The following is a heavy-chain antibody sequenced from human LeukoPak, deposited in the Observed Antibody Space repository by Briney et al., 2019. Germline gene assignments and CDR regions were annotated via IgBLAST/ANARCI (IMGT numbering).Heavy chain of an antibody. J-gene: IGHJ4*02. CDR1: GGSFSGYY. Sequence: SETLSLTCAVYGGSFSGYYWRWIRQPPGKRLEWIGEINHSGSTNYNPSLKSRVTISVDTSKNQFSLKLSSVTAADTAVYYCARFGPPKYSSGWYMDCFDYWGQGTLVTVSS. CDR2: INHSGST. D-gene: IGHD6-19*01. CDR3: ARFGPPKYSSGWYMDCFDY. V-gene: IGHV4-34*01.